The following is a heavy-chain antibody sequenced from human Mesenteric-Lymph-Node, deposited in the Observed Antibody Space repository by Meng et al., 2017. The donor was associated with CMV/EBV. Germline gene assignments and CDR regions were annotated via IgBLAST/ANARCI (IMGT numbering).Heavy chain of an antibody. Sequence: VGSCCSDTYHWACVRQPPGKGLEWICSIDYRVRPYSTPSLKSRVTISGDTSKTQFSLRLTSVTAADTTMYYCAIHRHSGSFNYWGQGILVTVSS. D-gene: IGHD1-26*01. CDR3: AIHRHSGSFNY. CDR1: VGSCCSDTYH. J-gene: IGHJ4*02. CDR2: IDYRVRP. V-gene: IGHV4-39*01.